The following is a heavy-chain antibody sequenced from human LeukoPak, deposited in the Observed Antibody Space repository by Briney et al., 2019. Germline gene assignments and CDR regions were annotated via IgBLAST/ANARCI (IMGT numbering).Heavy chain of an antibody. V-gene: IGHV4-39*07. CDR2: IYYSGST. CDR3: ARDRSYYYDSSGYHNI. J-gene: IGHJ3*02. CDR1: GGSISSSSYY. Sequence: SETLSLTCTVSGGSISSSSYYWGWLRQPPGKGLEWIGSIYYSGSTYYNPSLKSRVTISVDTSKNQFSLKLSSVTAADTAVYYCARDRSYYYDSSGYHNIWGQGTMVTVSS. D-gene: IGHD3-22*01.